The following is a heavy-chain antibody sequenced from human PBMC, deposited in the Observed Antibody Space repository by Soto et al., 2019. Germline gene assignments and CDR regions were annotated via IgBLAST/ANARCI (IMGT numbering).Heavy chain of an antibody. D-gene: IGHD3-22*01. CDR3: AKDRPIYYDSSGYYSFGY. V-gene: IGHV3-21*04. Sequence: GGSLRLSCAASGFIFSSYTMNWVRQAPGKGLEWVSSISASSTYIYYADSLKGRFTISRDNSKNTLYLQMNSLRAEDTAVYYCAKDRPIYYDSSGYYSFGYWGQGTLVTVSS. CDR1: GFIFSSYT. J-gene: IGHJ4*02. CDR2: ISASSTYI.